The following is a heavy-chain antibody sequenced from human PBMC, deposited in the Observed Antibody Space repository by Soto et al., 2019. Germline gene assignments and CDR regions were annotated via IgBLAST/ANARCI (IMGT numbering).Heavy chain of an antibody. D-gene: IGHD3-10*01. V-gene: IGHV3-15*01. CDR2: IKSKTDGGTT. J-gene: IGHJ6*03. CDR1: GFTFSNAW. Sequence: GGSLRLSCAASGFTFSNAWMSWVRQAPGKGLEWVGRIKSKTDGGTTDYAAPVKGRFTISRDDSKNTLYLQMNSLKTEDTAVYYCTTDRPDYLVLYYYMDVWGKGTTVTVSS. CDR3: TTDRPDYLVLYYYMDV.